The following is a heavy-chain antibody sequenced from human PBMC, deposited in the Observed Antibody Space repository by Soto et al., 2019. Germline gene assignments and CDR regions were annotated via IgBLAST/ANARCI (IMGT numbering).Heavy chain of an antibody. J-gene: IGHJ5*02. Sequence: GGSLRLSCVVSGITFSSYAMSWVRQAPGRGLEWVSAISSSGGSSYYADSVMGRFTISRDNSKNTLYLQMDSLRAEDTALYYCAKDRHCTATTRYTGGNWFDTWGQGTLVTVSS. CDR3: AKDRHCTATTRYTGGNWFDT. D-gene: IGHD2-2*02. V-gene: IGHV3-23*01. CDR1: GITFSSYA. CDR2: ISSSGGSS.